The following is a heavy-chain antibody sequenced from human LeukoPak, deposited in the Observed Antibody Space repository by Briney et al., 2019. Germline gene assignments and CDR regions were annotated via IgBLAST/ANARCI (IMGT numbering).Heavy chain of an antibody. CDR3: VRNSEEYVRGSYRYADAFDI. CDR1: GFTLRSHW. Sequence: GGSVRLSCVASGFTLRSHWMHWARQAPGKGLMWVSRINSDGSSTDYADSVKGRFSISRANAKNTLFLQMSSLRGEDTAVYYCVRNSEEYVRGSYRYADAFDIWGQGTMVTVTS. D-gene: IGHD3-16*02. V-gene: IGHV3-74*01. J-gene: IGHJ3*02. CDR2: INSDGSST.